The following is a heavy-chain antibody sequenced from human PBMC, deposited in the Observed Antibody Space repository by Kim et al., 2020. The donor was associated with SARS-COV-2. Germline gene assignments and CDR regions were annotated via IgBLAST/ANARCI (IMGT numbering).Heavy chain of an antibody. CDR3: AKDQGTYYDFWRGYYDY. CDR1: GFTFSSYG. D-gene: IGHD3-3*01. J-gene: IGHJ6*01. CDR2: ISYDGSNK. V-gene: IGHV3-30*18. Sequence: GGSLRLSCAASGFTFSSYGMHWVRQAPGKGLEWVAVISYDGSNKYYADSVKGRFTISRDNSKNTLYLQMNSLRAEDTAVYYCAKDQGTYYDFWRGYYDY.